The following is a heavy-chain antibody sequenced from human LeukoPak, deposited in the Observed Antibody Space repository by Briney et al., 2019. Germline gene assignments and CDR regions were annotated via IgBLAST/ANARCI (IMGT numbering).Heavy chain of an antibody. D-gene: IGHD1-7*01. J-gene: IGHJ5*02. V-gene: IGHV1-18*01. Sequence: GASVKVSCKASGYTFTSYGISWVRQAPGQGLEWMGWISAYNGNTNYAQKLQGRVTMTTDTSTSTAYMELRSLRSDDTAVYYCARGPYRYNWNSRWFDPWGQGTLVTVSS. CDR1: GYTFTSYG. CDR3: ARGPYRYNWNSRWFDP. CDR2: ISAYNGNT.